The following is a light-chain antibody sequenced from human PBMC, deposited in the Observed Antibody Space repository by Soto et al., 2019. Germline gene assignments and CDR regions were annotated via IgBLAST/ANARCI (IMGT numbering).Light chain of an antibody. CDR3: QQYGSSLGT. CDR1: QSVSSSY. V-gene: IGKV3-20*01. J-gene: IGKJ5*01. CDR2: GAS. Sequence: EIVLTHSPGTLSLSPGERASLSCRASQSVSSSYLAWYQQKPGQAPRLLIYGASSRATGIPDRFSGSGSGTDFTLTINRLEPENFAVYYCQQYGSSLGTFGQGTRLEI.